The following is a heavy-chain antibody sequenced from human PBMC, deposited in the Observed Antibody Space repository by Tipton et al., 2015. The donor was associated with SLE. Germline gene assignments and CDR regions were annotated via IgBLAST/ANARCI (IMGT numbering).Heavy chain of an antibody. CDR2: IKDDGSEK. CDR3: ARMGGTGYSSSWFNS. J-gene: IGHJ5*01. Sequence: SLRLSCAASGFSFSTYWMTWVRQAPGKGLEWLGNIKDDGSEKYYVDYVKGRFTFSRDNAKNALYLQMNSLRVEDTAVYYCARMGGTGYSSSWFNSWGQGIQVTVSS. CDR1: GFSFSTYW. V-gene: IGHV3-7*01. D-gene: IGHD6-13*01.